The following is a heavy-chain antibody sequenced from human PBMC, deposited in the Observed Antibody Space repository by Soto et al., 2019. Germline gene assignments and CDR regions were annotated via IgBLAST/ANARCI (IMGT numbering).Heavy chain of an antibody. Sequence: SGPTLVNPTQTLTLTCTFSGFSLSTSGVGVGWIRQPPGKALEWLALIYWDDDKRYSPSLKSRLTITKDTSKNQVVLTMTNMEPVDTATYYCAQTLGVAGLFDAFDIWGQGTMVTVSS. V-gene: IGHV2-5*02. J-gene: IGHJ3*02. CDR1: GFSLSTSGVG. D-gene: IGHD6-19*01. CDR3: AQTLGVAGLFDAFDI. CDR2: IYWDDDK.